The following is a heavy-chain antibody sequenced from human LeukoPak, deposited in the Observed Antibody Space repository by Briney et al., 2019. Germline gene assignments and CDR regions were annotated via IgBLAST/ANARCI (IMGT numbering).Heavy chain of an antibody. CDR1: GGSFSGYY. CDR2: INHSGST. D-gene: IGHD3-22*01. J-gene: IGHJ4*02. Sequence: SETLSLTCAVFGGSFSGYYWSWIRQPPGKGLEWIGEINHSGSTNYNPSLKSRVTISVDTSKNQFSLKLSSVTAADTAVYYCARGIRITMIVVVITTGLYYFDYWGQGTLVTVSS. CDR3: ARGIRITMIVVVITTGLYYFDY. V-gene: IGHV4-34*01.